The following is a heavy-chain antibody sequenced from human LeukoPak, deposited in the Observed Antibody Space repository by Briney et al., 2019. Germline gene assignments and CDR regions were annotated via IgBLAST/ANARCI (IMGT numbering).Heavy chain of an antibody. CDR3: AHTRTSRPFIVY. D-gene: IGHD3-16*02. Sequence: SGPTLVNPTQTLTLTCTFSGFSLSTSGVGVDWIRQPTGKALEWLALIYWDDDKRYSPSLKSRLTITKDTSKNQVVLTMTNMDPVATATYYCAHTRTSRPFIVYWGQGTLVTVSS. J-gene: IGHJ4*02. CDR1: GFSLSTSGVG. CDR2: IYWDDDK. V-gene: IGHV2-5*02.